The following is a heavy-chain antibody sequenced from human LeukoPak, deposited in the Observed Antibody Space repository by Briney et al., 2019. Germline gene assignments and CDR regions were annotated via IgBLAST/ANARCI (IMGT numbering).Heavy chain of an antibody. CDR3: ARRDFIAARSGRSYYYYHYMDV. CDR1: GFTFSSYW. V-gene: IGHV3-7*01. CDR2: IKQDGSEK. Sequence: PGGSLRLSCAASGFTFSSYWMSWVRQAPGKGLEWVANIKQDGSEKYYVDSVKGRFTISRDNAKNSLYLQMNSLRAEDTAVYYCARRDFIAARSGRSYYYYHYMDVWGKGTTVTVSS. D-gene: IGHD6-6*01. J-gene: IGHJ6*03.